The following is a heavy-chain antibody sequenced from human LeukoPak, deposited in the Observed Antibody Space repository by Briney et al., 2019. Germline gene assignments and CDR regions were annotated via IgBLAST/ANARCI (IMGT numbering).Heavy chain of an antibody. CDR2: ISVYNGNT. Sequence: GASVKVSCKASGHTFSSYGITWVRQAPGQGLEWMGWISVYNGNTKSAQNLQGRVIMTTDTSTNTAHMELRSLRSDDTAVYYCARIASDGSGTNHYWGQGTQVIVSS. J-gene: IGHJ4*02. V-gene: IGHV1-18*01. CDR1: GHTFSSYG. D-gene: IGHD3-10*01. CDR3: ARIASDGSGTNHY.